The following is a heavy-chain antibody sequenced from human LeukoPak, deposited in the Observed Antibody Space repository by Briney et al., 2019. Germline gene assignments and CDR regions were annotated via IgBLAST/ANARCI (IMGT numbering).Heavy chain of an antibody. D-gene: IGHD5-12*01. CDR1: GFTFTSYS. V-gene: IGHV3-23*01. CDR2: ISGGGGST. J-gene: IGHJ4*02. Sequence: GGSLRLSCAASGFTFTSYSMNWVRQAPGKGLEWVSTISGGGGSTYYADSVKGRFTISRDNSKNTLYLQVNSLRAEDTAVYYCARRAPDSGYDYRSFDYWGQGTLVTVSS. CDR3: ARRAPDSGYDYRSFDY.